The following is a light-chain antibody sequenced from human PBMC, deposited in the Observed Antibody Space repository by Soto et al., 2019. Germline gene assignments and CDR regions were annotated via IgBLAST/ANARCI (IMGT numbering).Light chain of an antibody. V-gene: IGKV1-39*01. J-gene: IGKJ1*01. Sequence: DIQMTQSPSSRSASVGDRVTITCRASQSISRFLNWYQQKSGKPPQLLIYAASSLQSGVPSRFSGSGSGTDFTLTISSLQPEDFATYYCQQTYITPPWTFGQGSKVEIK. CDR2: AAS. CDR1: QSISRF. CDR3: QQTYITPPWT.